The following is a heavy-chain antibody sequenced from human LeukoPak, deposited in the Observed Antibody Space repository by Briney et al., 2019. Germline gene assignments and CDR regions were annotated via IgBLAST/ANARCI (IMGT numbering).Heavy chain of an antibody. D-gene: IGHD3-22*01. CDR3: ATSFPLTMIVVVHDAFDI. CDR2: FDPEDGET. J-gene: IGHJ3*02. V-gene: IGHV1-24*01. Sequence: ASVKVSCKVSGYTLTELSMHWVRQAPGKGLEWMGGFDPEDGETIYAQKFQGRVTMTEDTSTDTAYMELSSLRSEDTAVYYCATSFPLTMIVVVHDAFDIWGQGTMVTVSS. CDR1: GYTLTELS.